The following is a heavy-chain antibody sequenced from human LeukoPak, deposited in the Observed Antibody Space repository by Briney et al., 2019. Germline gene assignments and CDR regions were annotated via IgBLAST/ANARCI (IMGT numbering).Heavy chain of an antibody. CDR3: ARPRTIFGVVTNWFDP. CDR2: INHSGST. D-gene: IGHD3-3*01. Sequence: PSETLSLTCAVYGGSFSGYYWSWIRQPPGKGLEWIGEINHSGSTNYNPSLKSRVPISVDTSKNQFSLKLSSVTAADTAVYYCARPRTIFGVVTNWFDPWGQGTLVTVSS. V-gene: IGHV4-34*01. CDR1: GGSFSGYY. J-gene: IGHJ5*02.